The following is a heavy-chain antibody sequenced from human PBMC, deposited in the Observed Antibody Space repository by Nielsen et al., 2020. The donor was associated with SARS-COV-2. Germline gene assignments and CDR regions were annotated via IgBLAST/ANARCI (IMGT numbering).Heavy chain of an antibody. CDR2: ISWDGGST. Sequence: GESLKISCAASGFTFDDYTMHWVRQAPGKGLEWVSLISWDGGSTYYADSVKGRFTISRDNSKNSLYLQMNSLRTEDTALYYCAKDIGGYSYGSYYFDNWGQGTLVTVSS. CDR3: AKDIGGYSYGSYYFDN. J-gene: IGHJ4*02. V-gene: IGHV3-43*01. D-gene: IGHD5-18*01. CDR1: GFTFDDYT.